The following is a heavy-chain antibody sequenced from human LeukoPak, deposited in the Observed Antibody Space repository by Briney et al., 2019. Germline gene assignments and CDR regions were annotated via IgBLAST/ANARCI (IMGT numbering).Heavy chain of an antibody. J-gene: IGHJ4*02. Sequence: PSETLSLTCTVSGGSISSGDYYWSWIRQPPGKGLEWIGYIYYSGSTYYNPSLKSRVTISVDTSKNHFSLKLSSVTAADTAVYYWASSFWGNPSFDYWGQGTLVTVSS. CDR2: IYYSGST. D-gene: IGHD3-16*01. CDR1: GGSISSGDYY. V-gene: IGHV4-30-4*08. CDR3: ASSFWGNPSFDY.